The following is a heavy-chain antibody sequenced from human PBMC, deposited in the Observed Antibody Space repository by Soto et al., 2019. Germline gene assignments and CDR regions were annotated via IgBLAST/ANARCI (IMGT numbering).Heavy chain of an antibody. J-gene: IGHJ5*02. D-gene: IGHD2-21*02. V-gene: IGHV2-26*01. CDR3: ALIKDCSRIDCYLASFDP. CDR2: IFSSDDK. Sequence: SGPTLVNPTETLTLTCTVSGLSLSNGKLGVSWIRQPPGKALEWLAHIFSSDDKSYSTSLRIRLTISKHTFRSQVVLTMTNLAPMDSATYYCALIKDCSRIDCYLASFDPWVQGTLVPVSS. CDR1: GLSLSNGKLG.